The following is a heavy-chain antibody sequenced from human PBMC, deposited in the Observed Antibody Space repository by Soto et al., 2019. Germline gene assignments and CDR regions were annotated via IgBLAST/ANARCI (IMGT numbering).Heavy chain of an antibody. CDR1: GYTFSGYY. CDR2: INPNSGGT. Sequence: ASVKVSCKASGYTFSGYYIHWVRQAPGQGLEWMGWINPNSGGTNFAQKFQGWVTLTRDSSISTAYMELSRLKSGDSAVYYCVRGQSPTKIQLWSPRYTMDVWGQGTKVTVSS. CDR3: VRGQSPTKIQLWSPRYTMDV. V-gene: IGHV1-2*04. D-gene: IGHD5-18*01. J-gene: IGHJ6*02.